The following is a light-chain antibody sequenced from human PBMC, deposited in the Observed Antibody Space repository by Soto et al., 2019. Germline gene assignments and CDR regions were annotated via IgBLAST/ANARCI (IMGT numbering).Light chain of an antibody. V-gene: IGKV3-11*01. Sequence: EIVLTQSTATLSFSPGERATLSCRASRSISIYLAWYQQKPGQAPRLLIYDASNRATGIPARFSGSGSGTDFTLTISRLEPEDFAVYYCQQRSDWPLTFGQGTRLEIK. J-gene: IGKJ5*01. CDR3: QQRSDWPLT. CDR2: DAS. CDR1: RSISIY.